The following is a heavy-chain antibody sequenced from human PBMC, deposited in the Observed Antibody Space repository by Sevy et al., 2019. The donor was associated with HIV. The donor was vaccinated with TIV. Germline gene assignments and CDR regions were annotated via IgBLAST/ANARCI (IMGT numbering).Heavy chain of an antibody. D-gene: IGHD3-10*01. CDR1: GFTFSRYG. V-gene: IGHV3-30*02. CDR3: AKGLGMVQGSLLTDDI. J-gene: IGHJ3*02. CDR2: IRYDGSTK. Sequence: GGSLRLSCAASGFTFSRYGMHWVRQAPGKGLEWVAFIRYDGSTKYYADSLRGRFSVSRDNSKNTLYLQMNSLRVDDAGVYYCAKGLGMVQGSLLTDDIWGQGTMVTVSS.